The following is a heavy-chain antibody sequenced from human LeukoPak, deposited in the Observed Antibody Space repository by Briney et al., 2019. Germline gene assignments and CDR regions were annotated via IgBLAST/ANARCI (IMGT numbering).Heavy chain of an antibody. CDR3: ARTGDYYDRRYFDY. CDR2: INPNSGGT. Sequence: GASVKVSCKASRYTFTGCYMHWVRQAPGQGLEWMGWINPNSGGTNYAQKFQGRVTMTRDTSISTAYMELSSLRSEDTAVYYCARTGDYYDRRYFDYWGQGALVTVSS. J-gene: IGHJ4*02. CDR1: RYTFTGCY. V-gene: IGHV1-2*02. D-gene: IGHD3-22*01.